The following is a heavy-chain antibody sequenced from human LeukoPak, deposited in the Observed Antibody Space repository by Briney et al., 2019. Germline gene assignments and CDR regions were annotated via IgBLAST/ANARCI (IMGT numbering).Heavy chain of an antibody. CDR2: ISYDGSNK. D-gene: IGHD3-10*01. CDR1: GFTFSSYA. Sequence: GRSLRLSCAASGFTFSSYAMHWVRQALGKGLEWVAVISYDGSNKYYADSVKGRFTISRDNSKNTLYLQMNSLRAEDTAVYYCARDSYYGSGSPTFDYWGQGTLVTVSS. CDR3: ARDSYYGSGSPTFDY. V-gene: IGHV3-30*04. J-gene: IGHJ4*02.